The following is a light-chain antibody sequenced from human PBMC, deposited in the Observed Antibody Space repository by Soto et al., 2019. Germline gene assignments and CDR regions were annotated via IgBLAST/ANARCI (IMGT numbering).Light chain of an antibody. Sequence: DIQMTQSPSTLSGSVGDRVTITCRASQTISSWLSCYQHKPGKAPKLLIYKASTLKSGVPSRFSGSGSGTEFTLSISSLQPEDVAVYYCQQYYSPPWTFGQGTKVDI. CDR1: QTISSW. J-gene: IGKJ1*01. CDR2: KAS. V-gene: IGKV1-5*03. CDR3: QQYYSPPWT.